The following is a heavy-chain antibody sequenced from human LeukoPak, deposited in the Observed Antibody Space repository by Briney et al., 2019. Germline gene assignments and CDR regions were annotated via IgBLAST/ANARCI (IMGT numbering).Heavy chain of an antibody. J-gene: IGHJ4*02. D-gene: IGHD6-19*01. CDR3: AKGPVAVAGYYFDH. V-gene: IGHV3-23*01. Sequence: GGSLRLSCAASGFTFSSYAMSWVRQAPGKGLGWVSGISGSGGTTYYADSVKGRFTISRDNPNNTLDLQMNSLTAEDTAVYYCAKGPVAVAGYYFDHWGQGTLVTVSS. CDR1: GFTFSSYA. CDR2: ISGSGGTT.